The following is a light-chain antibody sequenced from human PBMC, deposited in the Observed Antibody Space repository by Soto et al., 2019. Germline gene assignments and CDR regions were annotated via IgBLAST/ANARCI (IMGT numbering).Light chain of an antibody. CDR1: SSNIGGNS. CDR2: DDD. J-gene: IGLJ1*01. Sequence: QSVMTQPPSVSAAPGQKVTISCSGSSSNIGGNSVSWYQQLPGTAPKLLIYDDDKRPSGIPDRFSGSKSGTSATLGITGFQTGDDADYYCGSWDSRRSAYVFATGTKLNVL. V-gene: IGLV1-51*01. CDR3: GSWDSRRSAYV.